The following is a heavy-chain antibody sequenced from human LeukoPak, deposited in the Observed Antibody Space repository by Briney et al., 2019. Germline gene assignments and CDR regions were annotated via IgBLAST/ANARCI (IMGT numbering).Heavy chain of an antibody. D-gene: IGHD3-10*01. CDR1: GFTFSSYS. CDR2: ISSSSSTI. V-gene: IGHV3-48*01. J-gene: IGHJ4*02. CDR3: ARVMSMVRGVIDY. Sequence: GGSLRLSCAASGFTFSSYSMNWVRQAPGKGLEWVSYISSSSSTIYYADSVKGRFTISRDNAKNSLYPQMNSLRAEDTAVYYCARVMSMVRGVIDYWGQGTLVTVSS.